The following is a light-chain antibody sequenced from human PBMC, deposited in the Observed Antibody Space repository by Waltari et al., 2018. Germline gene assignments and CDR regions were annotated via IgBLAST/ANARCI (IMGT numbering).Light chain of an antibody. CDR1: SSDVGTYNL. V-gene: IGLV2-23*02. J-gene: IGLJ3*02. CDR3: CSYADGTTSV. Sequence: QSALTQPASVSGSPGQSITISCTGTSSDVGTYNLVSWYQQHPGKAPKVIIYGVPQRPSGVSNRFSGSKSGNTASLTISGLQAEDEADYYCCSYADGTTSVFGGGTKLTVL. CDR2: GVP.